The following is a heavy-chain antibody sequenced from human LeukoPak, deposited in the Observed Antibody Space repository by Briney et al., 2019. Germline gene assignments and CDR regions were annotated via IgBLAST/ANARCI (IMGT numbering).Heavy chain of an antibody. CDR1: GGTFSSYA. CDR2: IIPIFGTA. Sequence: SVKVSCKASGGTFSSYAISWVRQAPGQGLEWMGGIIPIFGTANYAQKFQDRVTITADESTSTAYMELSSLRSEDTAVYYCATALGDTARNYYYYYYMDVWGKGTTVTISS. D-gene: IGHD5-18*01. CDR3: ATALGDTARNYYYYYYMDV. V-gene: IGHV1-69*13. J-gene: IGHJ6*03.